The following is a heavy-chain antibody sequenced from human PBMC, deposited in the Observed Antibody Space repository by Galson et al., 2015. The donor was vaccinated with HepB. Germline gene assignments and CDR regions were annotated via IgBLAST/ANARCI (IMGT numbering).Heavy chain of an antibody. Sequence: SLRLSCAASGLIFSTYDMHWVRQAPGKGLEWVAYMRHDGRLQFYGDSVKGRFTISRDISKDTLFLEMNSLRPEDTAVYFCASEGVVTPSDAFDIWGQGTMVTVSS. CDR3: ASEGVVTPSDAFDI. J-gene: IGHJ3*02. D-gene: IGHD2-21*02. CDR2: MRHDGRLQ. V-gene: IGHV3-30*02. CDR1: GLIFSTYD.